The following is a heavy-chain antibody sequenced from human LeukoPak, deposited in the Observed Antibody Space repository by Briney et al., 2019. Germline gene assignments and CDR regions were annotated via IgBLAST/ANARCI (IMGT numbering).Heavy chain of an antibody. CDR3: ARVGRSVEVPSATGAYFDY. Sequence: GASVKVSCKASGYTFTSYDINWVRQATGQGLEWMGWMNPNSGGTNYAQKFQGRVTMTRDTSISTAYMDLSRLGSDDTAVYYCARVGRSVEVPSATGAYFDYWGQGTLVTVSS. D-gene: IGHD2-2*01. CDR2: MNPNSGGT. J-gene: IGHJ4*02. V-gene: IGHV1-2*02. CDR1: GYTFTSYD.